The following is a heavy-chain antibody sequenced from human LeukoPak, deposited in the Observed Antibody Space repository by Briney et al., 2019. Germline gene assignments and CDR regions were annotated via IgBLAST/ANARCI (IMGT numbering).Heavy chain of an antibody. D-gene: IGHD3-10*01. V-gene: IGHV7-4-1*02. CDR2: INTNTGNP. J-gene: IGHJ6*03. CDR3: ARVGSPVYYYYMDV. Sequence: VASVKVSCKASGYTFTTYAMNWVRQAPGQGLEWMGWINTNTGNPTYAQAFTGRFVFSLDTSVSTAFLQISSLKAEDTAVYYCARVGSPVYYYYMDVWGKGTTVTVSS. CDR1: GYTFTTYA.